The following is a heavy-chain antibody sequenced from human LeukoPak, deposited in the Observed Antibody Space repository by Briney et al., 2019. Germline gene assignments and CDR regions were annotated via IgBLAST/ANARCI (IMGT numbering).Heavy chain of an antibody. CDR1: GYTFTSYY. J-gene: IGHJ5*02. D-gene: IGHD5-18*01. V-gene: IGHV1-46*01. Sequence: ASVKVSCKASGYTFTSYYMHWVRQAPGQGLEWMGIINPSDGSTSYAQKFQGRVTMTRDTSTSTVYMELSSLRSEDTAVYYCARDLTAPDVDTAMVEENWFDPWGQGTLVTVSS. CDR2: INPSDGST. CDR3: ARDLTAPDVDTAMVEENWFDP.